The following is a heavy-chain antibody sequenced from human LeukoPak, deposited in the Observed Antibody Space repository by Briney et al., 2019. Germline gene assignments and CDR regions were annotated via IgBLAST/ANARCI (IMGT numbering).Heavy chain of an antibody. Sequence: ASVKVSCKASGYTFTSYAMHWVRQAPGQRLEWMGWINAGNGNTKYSQKFQGRVTITRDTSASTAYMELSSLRSDDTAVYYCARDLEDFWSGYYPPGYWGQGTLVTVSS. V-gene: IGHV1-3*01. CDR2: INAGNGNT. CDR1: GYTFTSYA. D-gene: IGHD3-3*01. J-gene: IGHJ4*02. CDR3: ARDLEDFWSGYYPPGY.